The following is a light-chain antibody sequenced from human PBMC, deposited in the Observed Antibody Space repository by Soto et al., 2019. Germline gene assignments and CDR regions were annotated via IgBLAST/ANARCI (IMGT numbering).Light chain of an antibody. V-gene: IGKV3-15*01. CDR2: GAS. Sequence: EIVMTQSPATLSVSPGERATLSCRASQSLSSNLVWYQQKPGQDPRLLIYGASTRASGIPARFSGSGSGTEFTLTISSLQSEDVALYYCQHYKYCPPAFTFGPGTKVDL. J-gene: IGKJ3*01. CDR1: QSLSSN. CDR3: QHYKYCPPAFT.